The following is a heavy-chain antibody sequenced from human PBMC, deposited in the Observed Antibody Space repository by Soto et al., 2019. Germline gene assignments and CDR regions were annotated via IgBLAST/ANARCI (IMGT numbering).Heavy chain of an antibody. V-gene: IGHV1-69*13. Sequence: SVKVSWKASGGTFSSYAISWVRQAPGQGLEWMGGIIPIFGTANYAQKFQGRVTITADESTSTAYMELSSLRSEDTAVYYCARHPVSGSYAYHYGMAVWGQGTTVTVSS. J-gene: IGHJ6*02. CDR1: GGTFSSYA. CDR2: IIPIFGTA. CDR3: ARHPVSGSYAYHYGMAV. D-gene: IGHD1-26*01.